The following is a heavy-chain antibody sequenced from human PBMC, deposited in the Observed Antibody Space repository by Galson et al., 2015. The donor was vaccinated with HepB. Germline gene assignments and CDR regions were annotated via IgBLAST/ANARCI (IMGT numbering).Heavy chain of an antibody. V-gene: IGHV3-23*01. CDR3: ASAPYSSSWYGGGED. J-gene: IGHJ4*02. Sequence: SLRLSCAASGFTFSSYWMHWVRQAPGKGLEWVSAISGSGGSTYYADSVKGRFTISRDNSKNTLYLQMNSLRAEDTAVYYCASAPYSSSWYGGGEDWGQGTLVTVSS. CDR2: ISGSGGST. D-gene: IGHD6-13*01. CDR1: GFTFSSYW.